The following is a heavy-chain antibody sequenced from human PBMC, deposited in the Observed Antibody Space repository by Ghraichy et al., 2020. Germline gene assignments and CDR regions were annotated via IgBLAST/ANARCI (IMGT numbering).Heavy chain of an antibody. CDR2: FDPEDGET. Sequence: ASVKVSCKVSGYTLTELSMHWVRQAPGKGLEWMGGFDPEDGETIYAQKFQGRVTMTEDTSTDTAYMELSSLRSEDTAVYYCTTAQTLYSSRGYYYYGMDVWGQGTTVTVSS. J-gene: IGHJ6*02. V-gene: IGHV1-24*01. D-gene: IGHD6-13*01. CDR1: GYTLTELS. CDR3: TTAQTLYSSRGYYYYGMDV.